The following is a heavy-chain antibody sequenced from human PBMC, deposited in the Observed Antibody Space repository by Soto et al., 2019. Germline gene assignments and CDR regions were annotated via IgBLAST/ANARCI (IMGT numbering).Heavy chain of an antibody. J-gene: IGHJ4*02. Sequence: GGSLRLSCAASGFTFSDYYMGWIRQAPGKGLEWVSYISSSSSYTNYADSVKGRFTISRDNAKNSLYLQMNSLRAEDTAVYYCARHDTEDSSSWYYWGQGTLVTVSS. CDR2: ISSSSSYT. D-gene: IGHD6-13*01. CDR1: GFTFSDYY. CDR3: ARHDTEDSSSWYY. V-gene: IGHV3-11*06.